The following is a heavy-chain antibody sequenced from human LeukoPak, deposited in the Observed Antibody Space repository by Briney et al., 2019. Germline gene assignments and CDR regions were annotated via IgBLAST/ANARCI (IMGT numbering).Heavy chain of an antibody. CDR3: ARSIVVVVAATPHYYYGMDV. V-gene: IGHV4-39*01. CDR2: IYYSGST. CDR1: GGSISSSSYY. D-gene: IGHD2-15*01. J-gene: IGHJ6*02. Sequence: SETLSLTCTVSGGSISSSSYYWGWFRQPPGKGLEWIGSIYYSGSTYYNPSLKSRVTISVDTSKNQFPLKLSPVTAADTAVYYCARSIVVVVAATPHYYYGMDVWGQGTTVTVSS.